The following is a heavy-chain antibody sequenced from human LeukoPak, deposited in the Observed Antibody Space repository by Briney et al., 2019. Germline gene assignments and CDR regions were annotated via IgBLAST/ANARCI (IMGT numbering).Heavy chain of an antibody. CDR3: ATYYYDSSGSEHFDY. V-gene: IGHV3-33*01. CDR1: GFTFSSYG. Sequence: GRSLRLSCAASGFTFSSYGMHWVRQAPGKGLEWVAVIWYDGSNKYYADSVKGRFTISRDNSKNTLYLQMNSLRAEDTAVYYCATYYYDSSGSEHFDYWGQGTLVTVSS. D-gene: IGHD3-22*01. J-gene: IGHJ4*02. CDR2: IWYDGSNK.